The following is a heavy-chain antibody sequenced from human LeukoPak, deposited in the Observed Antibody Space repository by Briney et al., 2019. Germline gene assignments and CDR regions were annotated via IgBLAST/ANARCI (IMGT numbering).Heavy chain of an antibody. CDR1: GFTFSSYA. CDR3: ARGSTYSSSWYLYYYYYYMDV. Sequence: GGSLRLSCAASGFTFSSYAMHWVRQAPGKGLEYVSAISSNGGSTYYANSVKGRFTISRDNAKNSLYLQMNSLRAEDTAVYYCARGSTYSSSWYLYYYYYYMDVWGKGTTVTVSS. D-gene: IGHD6-13*01. J-gene: IGHJ6*03. V-gene: IGHV3-64*01. CDR2: ISSNGGST.